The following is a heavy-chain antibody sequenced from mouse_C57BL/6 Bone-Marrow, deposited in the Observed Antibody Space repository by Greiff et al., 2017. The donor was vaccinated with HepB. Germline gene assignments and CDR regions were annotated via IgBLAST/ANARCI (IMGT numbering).Heavy chain of an antibody. J-gene: IGHJ1*03. CDR2: INPDSSTI. CDR1: GVDFSRYW. CDR3: ASLLFWYFDV. V-gene: IGHV4-1*01. Sequence: AAGGVDFSRYWMSWVRRAPGKGLEWIGEINPDSSTINYAPSLKDKFIISRDNAKNTLYLQMSKVRSEDTALYYCASLLFWYFDVWGTGTTVTVSS.